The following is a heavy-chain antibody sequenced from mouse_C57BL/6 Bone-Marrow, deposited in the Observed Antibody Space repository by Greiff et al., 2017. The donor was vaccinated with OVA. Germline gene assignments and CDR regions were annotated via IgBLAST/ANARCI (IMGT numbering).Heavy chain of an antibody. J-gene: IGHJ4*01. CDR2: INPYNGGT. Sequence: EVHLVESGPVLVKPGASVKMSCKASGYTFTDYYMNWVKQSHGKSLEWIGVINPYNGGTSYNQKFKGKATLTVDKSSSTAYMELNSLTSEDSAVYYCARFTSSMDYWGQGTSVTVSS. V-gene: IGHV1-19*01. CDR1: GYTFTDYY. CDR3: ARFTSSMDY.